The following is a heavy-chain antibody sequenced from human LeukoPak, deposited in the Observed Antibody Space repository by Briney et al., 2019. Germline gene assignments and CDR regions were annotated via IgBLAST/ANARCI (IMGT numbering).Heavy chain of an antibody. CDR2: VSGDGGVT. V-gene: IGHV3-43*02. Sequence: GGSLRLSCAASGFTFRDFSMHWVRQAPGKGLEWVSLVSGDGGVTHYADSVKGRFTISRDNSKNSLYLQMSSLRVEDTAFYYCAKGNNSLSFNFDYWGQGTLVTVSP. CDR1: GFTFRDFS. CDR3: AKGNNSLSFNFDY. D-gene: IGHD2/OR15-2a*01. J-gene: IGHJ4*02.